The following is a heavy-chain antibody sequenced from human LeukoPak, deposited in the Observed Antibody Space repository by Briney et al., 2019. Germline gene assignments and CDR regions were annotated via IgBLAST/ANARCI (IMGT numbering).Heavy chain of an antibody. Sequence: SETLSLTCTVSGGSIRSYYWTWIRQSAGKGLEWIGRVYADGSTAYNPSLRSRVTISIDNSKNQFSLKLSSVTAADTAMYYCARPYRVGGSFPFDIWGQGTMVTVSS. CDR1: GGSIRSYY. CDR2: VYADGST. D-gene: IGHD3-16*02. J-gene: IGHJ3*02. CDR3: ARPYRVGGSFPFDI. V-gene: IGHV4-4*07.